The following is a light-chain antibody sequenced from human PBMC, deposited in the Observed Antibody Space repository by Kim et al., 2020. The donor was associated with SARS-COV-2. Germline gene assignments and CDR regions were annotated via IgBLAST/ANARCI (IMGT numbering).Light chain of an antibody. CDR2: GAS. J-gene: IGKJ2*01. Sequence: EVVLTQSPGTLSLSPGDRATLSCRASENLSASNLAWYQQKPGQAPTLVIYGASIRATGIPDRFSGSGSGADFTLTITRVEPEDFAVYYCQSYETFGQGTKLEI. CDR1: ENLSASN. V-gene: IGKV3-20*01. CDR3: QSYET.